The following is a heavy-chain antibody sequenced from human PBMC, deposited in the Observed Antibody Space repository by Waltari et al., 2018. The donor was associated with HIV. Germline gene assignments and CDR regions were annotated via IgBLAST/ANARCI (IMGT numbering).Heavy chain of an antibody. CDR3: ARGWNYDFWSGLEGGKFDP. CDR1: GGSVSSNSAA. V-gene: IGHV6-1*01. J-gene: IGHJ5*02. CDR2: EYYRSKWYI. D-gene: IGHD3-3*01. Sequence: QVQLQQSGPRLVKPSQTLSLTCAISGGSVSSNSAAWNWIRQSPRRGLEWLGMEYYRSKWYIDYAVSVKRRSSINPDTSDNRFSRQLNSVTPEDTAVYYCARGWNYDFWSGLEGGKFDPWGQGNLVTVSS.